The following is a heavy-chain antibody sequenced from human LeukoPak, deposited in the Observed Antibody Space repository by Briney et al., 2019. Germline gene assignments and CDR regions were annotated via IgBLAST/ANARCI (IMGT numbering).Heavy chain of an antibody. D-gene: IGHD2-15*01. CDR2: ISFDGSNK. Sequence: GGSLRLSCVASGFTFSSYAMHWVRQAPGRGLEWVAVISFDGSNKYYADSVKGRFTISRDNSKSTLYLQMNSLRAEDTAVYYCARGDYSTGLYFYYYMDVWGKGTTVTVSS. J-gene: IGHJ6*03. CDR1: GFTFSSYA. CDR3: ARGDYSTGLYFYYYMDV. V-gene: IGHV3-30*04.